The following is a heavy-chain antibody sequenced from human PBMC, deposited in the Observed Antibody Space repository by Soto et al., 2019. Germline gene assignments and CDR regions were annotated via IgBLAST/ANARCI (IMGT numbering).Heavy chain of an antibody. CDR1: GFTFSSYS. CDR3: ARDKYYDSSGYYYSDTYAFDI. D-gene: IGHD3-22*01. CDR2: ISSSSSYI. V-gene: IGHV3-21*01. Sequence: GGSLRLSCAASGFTFSSYSMNWVRQAPGKGLEWVSSISSSSSYIYYADSVKGRFTISRDNAKNSLYLQMNSLRAEDTAVYYCARDKYYDSSGYYYSDTYAFDIWGQGTMVTVSS. J-gene: IGHJ3*02.